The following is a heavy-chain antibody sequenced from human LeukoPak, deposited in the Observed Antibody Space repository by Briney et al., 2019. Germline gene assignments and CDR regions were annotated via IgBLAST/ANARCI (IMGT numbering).Heavy chain of an antibody. J-gene: IGHJ4*02. CDR3: AKAGPYYYGSGFYYFDY. Sequence: PGGSLRLSCVASGFTFSSYSLNWVRQAPGKGLEWVSYIGVSSSLVRYADSVKGRFTISRDNSKNTLYLQMNSLRAEDTAMYYCAKAGPYYYGSGFYYFDYWGQGTLVTVSS. V-gene: IGHV3-48*01. CDR2: IGVSSSLV. CDR1: GFTFSSYS. D-gene: IGHD3-10*01.